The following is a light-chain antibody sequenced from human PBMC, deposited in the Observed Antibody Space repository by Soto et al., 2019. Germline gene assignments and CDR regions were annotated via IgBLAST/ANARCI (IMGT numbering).Light chain of an antibody. CDR3: QQYYSTPLT. V-gene: IGKV4-1*01. CDR2: WAS. Sequence: DIVMTQSPDSLAVPLGERATINCKSSQSVLYISNNKNYLAWYQQKPGQPPKLLIYWASTRESGVPDRFSGSGSGTDFTLTISSLQAEDVAVYYCQQYYSTPLTFGGGTKVEIK. CDR1: QSVLYISNNKNY. J-gene: IGKJ4*01.